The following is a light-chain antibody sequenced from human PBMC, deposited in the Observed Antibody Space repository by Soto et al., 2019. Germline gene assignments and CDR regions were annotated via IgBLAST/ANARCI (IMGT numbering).Light chain of an antibody. J-gene: IGKJ4*01. V-gene: IGKV3-15*01. CDR2: GAS. CDR1: HSVSTN. Sequence: EIVMTQSPAALSVAPGERATLSCRASHSVSTNLAWYQQKPGQAPSLLIYGASTRATGLPARFSGSGSGTEFTLTISSLQSEDFAIYYCQQYNKLLLTVVEATTVDI. CDR3: QQYNKLLLT.